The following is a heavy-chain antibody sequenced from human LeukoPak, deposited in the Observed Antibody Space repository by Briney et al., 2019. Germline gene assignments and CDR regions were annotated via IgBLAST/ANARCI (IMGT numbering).Heavy chain of an antibody. V-gene: IGHV3-23*01. Sequence: PGGSLRLSCAASGFTFSSYAMGWVRQAPGKGLEWVSAISGSGGSTYYADSVKGRFTISRDNSKNTLYLQMNSLRAEDTAVYYCAKTNYDILTGYQDDAFDIWGQGTMVTVSS. CDR2: ISGSGGST. J-gene: IGHJ3*02. CDR3: AKTNYDILTGYQDDAFDI. CDR1: GFTFSSYA. D-gene: IGHD3-9*01.